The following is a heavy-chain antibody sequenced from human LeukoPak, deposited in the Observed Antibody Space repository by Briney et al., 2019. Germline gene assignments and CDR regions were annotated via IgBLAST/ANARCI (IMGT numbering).Heavy chain of an antibody. J-gene: IGHJ4*02. CDR2: ICSSSTYK. Sequence: GGSLRLSCAASGFMFNSYVMNWVRQAPGKGLEWVSSICSSSTYKNYADSVRGRFTISRDNAKDLLYLQMNSLRAEDTAVYYCTRAFEGYCSSGRCPDFGYWGQGALVTVSS. D-gene: IGHD2-15*01. V-gene: IGHV3-21*01. CDR3: TRAFEGYCSSGRCPDFGY. CDR1: GFMFNSYV.